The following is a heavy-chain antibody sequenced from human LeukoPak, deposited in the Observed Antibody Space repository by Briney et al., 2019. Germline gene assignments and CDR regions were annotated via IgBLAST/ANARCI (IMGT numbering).Heavy chain of an antibody. V-gene: IGHV4-39*01. Sequence: PSETLSLTCTVSGDSVTSGTFYWAWLRQPPGKGLESIATVYYTGSTYYNPFLKSRATTSIDTTKYQFLLKLSSVVAPNTALYYCAQHSGSGSLSRPFDHWGQGTLVTVSS. J-gene: IGHJ5*02. CDR1: GDSVTSGTFY. CDR3: AQHSGSGSLSRPFDH. D-gene: IGHD3-10*01. CDR2: VYYTGST.